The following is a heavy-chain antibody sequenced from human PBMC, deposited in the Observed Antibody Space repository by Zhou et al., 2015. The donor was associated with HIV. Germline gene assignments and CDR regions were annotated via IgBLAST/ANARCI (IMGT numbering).Heavy chain of an antibody. Sequence: QLVQSGAEVKKPGTSVKVSCKASGFTFTSSAVQWVRQARGQRLEWIGWIVVGSGNTNYAQKFQGRVTITADESTSTAYMELSSLRSEDTAVYYCARAPSYYFDYWGQGTLVTVSS. CDR3: ARAPSYYFDY. V-gene: IGHV1-58*01. J-gene: IGHJ4*02. CDR2: IVVGSGNT. CDR1: GFTFTSSA. D-gene: IGHD2-2*01.